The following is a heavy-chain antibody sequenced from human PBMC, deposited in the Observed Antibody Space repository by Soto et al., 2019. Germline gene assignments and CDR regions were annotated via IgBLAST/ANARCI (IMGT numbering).Heavy chain of an antibody. V-gene: IGHV1-18*01. Sequence: ASVKVSCKASGYTFTSYGISWVRQAPVQVLEWIVWIIAYNFNTDYAQKLQGRLTIATDTSTVAACIELMILISDCTAVYYCWRVRXYXFWSGIPGRVEPAEYFQHWGQGTLVTVSS. CDR2: IIAYNFNT. J-gene: IGHJ1*01. D-gene: IGHD3-3*01. CDR3: WRVRXYXFWSGIPGRVEPAEYFQH. CDR1: GYTFTSYG.